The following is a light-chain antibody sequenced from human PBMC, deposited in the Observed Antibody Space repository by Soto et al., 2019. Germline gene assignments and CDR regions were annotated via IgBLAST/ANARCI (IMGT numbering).Light chain of an antibody. CDR3: HQYDSSPPT. J-gene: IGKJ4*01. Sequence: EIVLTQSPGTLSLSPGERATLSCRASQSDSSSYLAWYQQKPGQAPRLLIYGASSRATGIPDRFSGSGSGTDFTLTISRLEPEDFAVYYCHQYDSSPPTFGGGTKVEIK. V-gene: IGKV3-20*01. CDR1: QSDSSSY. CDR2: GAS.